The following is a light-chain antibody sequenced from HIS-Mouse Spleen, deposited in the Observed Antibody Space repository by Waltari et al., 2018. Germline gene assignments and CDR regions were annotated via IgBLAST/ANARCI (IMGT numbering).Light chain of an antibody. CDR1: KVGDKY. Sequence: SYELTQPPSVSVSPGQTASITCSGDKVGDKYACWYQQKPGQSPVLVIYQDSKRHSGIPERFSGSNSGNTATLTISGTQAMDEADYYCQAWDSSTYVFGTGTKVTVL. CDR2: QDS. CDR3: QAWDSSTYV. J-gene: IGLJ1*01. V-gene: IGLV3-1*01.